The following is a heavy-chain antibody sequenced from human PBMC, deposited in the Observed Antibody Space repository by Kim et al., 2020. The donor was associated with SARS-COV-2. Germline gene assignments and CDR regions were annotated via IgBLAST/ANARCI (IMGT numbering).Heavy chain of an antibody. CDR3: ARGMGGSSWSYYYDYGMDV. Sequence: GRFTISRDIAKNALYLQMNNLSAEDTAVYYCARGMGGSSWSYYYDYGMDVWGQGTTVTVSS. J-gene: IGHJ6*02. V-gene: IGHV3-11*06. D-gene: IGHD6-13*01.